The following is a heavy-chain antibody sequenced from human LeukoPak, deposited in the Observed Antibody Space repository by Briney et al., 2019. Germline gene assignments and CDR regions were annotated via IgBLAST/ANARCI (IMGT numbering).Heavy chain of an antibody. CDR3: ARPKYYYDSSGYYGRYNWFDP. D-gene: IGHD3-22*01. J-gene: IGHJ5*02. Sequence: ASVKVSCKASGYTFTGYYMHWVRQAPGQGLEWMGWINPNSGGTNYAQKFQGRVTMTRDTSISTAYMELSRLRSDDTAVYYCARPKYYYDSSGYYGRYNWFDPWGQGTLVTVSS. V-gene: IGHV1-2*02. CDR2: INPNSGGT. CDR1: GYTFTGYY.